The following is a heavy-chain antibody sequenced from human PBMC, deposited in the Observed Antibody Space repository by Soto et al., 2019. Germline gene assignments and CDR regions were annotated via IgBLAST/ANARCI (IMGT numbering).Heavy chain of an antibody. CDR1: GGTFSSYA. V-gene: IGHV1-69*13. CDR3: ASQRYIVVVVAATRLYYYYGMDV. Sequence: SVKVSCKASGGTFSSYAISWVRQAPGQGLEWMGGIIPIFGTANYAQKFQGRVTITADESTSTAYMELSSLRSEDTAVYYCASQRYIVVVVAATRLYYYYGMDVWGQGTTGTVSS. J-gene: IGHJ6*02. CDR2: IIPIFGTA. D-gene: IGHD2-15*01.